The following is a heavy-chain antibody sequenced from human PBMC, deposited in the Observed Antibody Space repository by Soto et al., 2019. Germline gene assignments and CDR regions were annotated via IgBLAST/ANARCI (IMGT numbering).Heavy chain of an antibody. CDR3: ARDGDPGGSELSGLPNWFDP. D-gene: IGHD1-26*01. CDR2: ISYDGSNK. V-gene: IGHV3-30-3*01. J-gene: IGHJ5*02. Sequence: PGGSLRLSCAASGFTFSSYAMHWVRQAPGKGLEWVAVISYDGSNKYYADSVKGRFTISRDNSKNTQYLQMNSLRAEDTAVYYCARDGDPGGSELSGLPNWFDPWGQGTLVTVSS. CDR1: GFTFSSYA.